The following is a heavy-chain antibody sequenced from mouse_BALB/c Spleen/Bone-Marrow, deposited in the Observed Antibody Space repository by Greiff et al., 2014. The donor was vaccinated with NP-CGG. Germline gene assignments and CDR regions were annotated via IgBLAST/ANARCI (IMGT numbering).Heavy chain of an antibody. V-gene: IGHV1-5*01. CDR2: IYPGNSDT. J-gene: IGHJ2*01. Sequence: VQLKDSGTVLARPGASVKMSCKASGYSFTSYWMHWVKQRPGQGLEWIGAIYPGNSDTSYNQKFKGKAKLTAVTSATTACMELSSLTNEDSAVYFCTRKVYYGNPLDYWGQGTTLTVSS. D-gene: IGHD2-1*01. CDR1: GYSFTSYW. CDR3: TRKVYYGNPLDY.